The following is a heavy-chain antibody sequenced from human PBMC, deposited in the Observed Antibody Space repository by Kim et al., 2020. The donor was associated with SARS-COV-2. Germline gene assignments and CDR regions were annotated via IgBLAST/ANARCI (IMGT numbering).Heavy chain of an antibody. CDR3: TTGPFANVWGSDRSDGP. CDR1: GFTFSNAW. D-gene: IGHD3-16*02. V-gene: IGHV3-15*01. CDR2: IKSKTDGGTT. J-gene: IGHJ4*02. Sequence: GGSLRLSCAASGFTFSNAWMSWVRQAPGKGLEWVGRIKSKTDGGTTDYAAPVKGRFTISRDDSKNTRSLQMNNLKTGEPAVYYCTTGPFANVWGSDRSDGPGGEGTLVTAS.